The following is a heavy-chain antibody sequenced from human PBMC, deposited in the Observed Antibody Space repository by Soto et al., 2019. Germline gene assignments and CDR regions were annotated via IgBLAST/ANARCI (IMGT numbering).Heavy chain of an antibody. CDR2: INPNSGGT. CDR3: ARALAAAGAYYFDH. J-gene: IGHJ4*02. V-gene: IGHV1-2*04. CDR1: GYTFTGYY. D-gene: IGHD6-13*01. Sequence: GASLKVSCKASGYTFTGYYMHWVRQAPGQGLEWMGWINPNSGGTNYAQKFQGWVTITRDTSISTAYMELSRLRSDDTAVYYCARALAAAGAYYFDHWGQGTLVTVSS.